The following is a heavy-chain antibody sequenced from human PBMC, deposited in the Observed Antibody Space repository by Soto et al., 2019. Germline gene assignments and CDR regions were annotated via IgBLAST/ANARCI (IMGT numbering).Heavy chain of an antibody. J-gene: IGHJ4*02. D-gene: IGHD1-26*01. V-gene: IGHV4-34*01. CDR2: INHSGST. CDR3: ARGRGSYYGYDDY. Sequence: QVQLQQWGAGLLKPSETLSLTCAVYGGSFSGYYWSWIRQPPGKGLEWIGEINHSGSTNYNPSLTRRVTISVDTSKNQFSLKLSSVTAADTAVYYCARGRGSYYGYDDYWGQGTLVTVSS. CDR1: GGSFSGYY.